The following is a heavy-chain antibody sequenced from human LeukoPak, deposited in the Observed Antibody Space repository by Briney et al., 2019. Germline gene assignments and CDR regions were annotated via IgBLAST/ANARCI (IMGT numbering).Heavy chain of an antibody. Sequence: PSETLSLTCTVSGGSISSYYWSWIRQPAGKGLEWIGRIYTSGSANYNPSLKSRVTMSVDTPKTQFSLKLSSGTAADTAVYYCARVRRPHWFVPWGQGTLVTVSS. CDR3: ARVRRPHWFVP. CDR1: GGSISSYY. J-gene: IGHJ5*02. CDR2: IYTSGSA. V-gene: IGHV4-4*07.